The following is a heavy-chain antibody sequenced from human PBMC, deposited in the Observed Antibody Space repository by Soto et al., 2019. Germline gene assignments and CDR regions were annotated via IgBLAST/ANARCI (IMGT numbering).Heavy chain of an antibody. CDR1: GGSFSGYY. CDR3: ARLTTRILRYFDWLSTYYFDY. V-gene: IGHV4-34*01. J-gene: IGHJ4*02. CDR2: INHSGST. D-gene: IGHD3-9*01. Sequence: PSETLSLTCAVYGGSFSGYYWSWIRQPPGKGLECIGEINHSGSTNYNPSLKSRVTISVDTSKNQFSLKLSSVTAADTAVYYCARLTTRILRYFDWLSTYYFDYWGQGTLVTVSS.